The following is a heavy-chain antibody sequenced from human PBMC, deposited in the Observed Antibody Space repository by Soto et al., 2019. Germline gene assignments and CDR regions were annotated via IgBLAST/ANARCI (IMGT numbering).Heavy chain of an antibody. J-gene: IGHJ6*02. Sequence: ASVKVSCKASGYTFTSYEINWVRQATGQGFEYLGWMNPNSGNTGYVKKFQGQVTISADKSMSTAYLQWSSLKASDTAMYYCATATITPHSHYGMAVWGQGTNVTV. V-gene: IGHV1-8*01. CDR1: GYTFTSYE. CDR2: MNPNSGNT. CDR3: ATATITPHSHYGMAV. D-gene: IGHD1-20*01.